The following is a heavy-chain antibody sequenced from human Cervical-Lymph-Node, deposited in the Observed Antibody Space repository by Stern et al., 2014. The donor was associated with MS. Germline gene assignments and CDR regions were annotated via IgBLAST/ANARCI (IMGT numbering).Heavy chain of an antibody. CDR1: GFNFISYS. J-gene: IGHJ4*02. CDR3: AREPYNYDGDGYLDH. Sequence: VQLVQSGGGVVQPGRSLRLSCAASGFNFISYSMYWVRQAPGQGLEWVAVILHDGSNEYYADSVKGRFTISRDNSKNTVSLQMNSLRVEDTAVYYCAREPYNYDGDGYLDHWGQGTLVTVSS. D-gene: IGHD3-22*01. V-gene: IGHV3-30-3*01. CDR2: ILHDGSNE.